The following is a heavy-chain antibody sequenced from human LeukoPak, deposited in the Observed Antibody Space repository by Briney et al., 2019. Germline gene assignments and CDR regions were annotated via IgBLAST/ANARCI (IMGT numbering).Heavy chain of an antibody. CDR2: IYYSGRN. J-gene: IGHJ4*02. D-gene: IGHD5-18*01. V-gene: IGHV4-59*08. CDR3: ARHRLPYRGYSYGYWNGDKKALDY. CDR1: GGSISSYY. Sequence: SEALSLPFTVSGGSISSYYWSWVRPPPGKGREWIGCIYYSGRNNYNPALKGRGSILREKAKKQLCLEMRSVTAAETAGDYCARHRLPYRGYSYGYWNGDKKALDYWGQGTLVTVSS.